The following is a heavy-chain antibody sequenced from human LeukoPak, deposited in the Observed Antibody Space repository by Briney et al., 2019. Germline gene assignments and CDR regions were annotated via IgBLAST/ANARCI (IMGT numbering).Heavy chain of an antibody. D-gene: IGHD2-2*01. CDR3: ARDSFGTSRPSDY. J-gene: IGHJ4*02. Sequence: ASVKVSCKASGHTFTSYAMHWVRQAPGQGLEWMGWINAGNGNTKYSQKFQGRVTITRDTSASTAYMELSSLKSEDTAVYYCARDSFGTSRPSDYWGQGTLVTVSS. V-gene: IGHV1-3*01. CDR2: INAGNGNT. CDR1: GHTFTSYA.